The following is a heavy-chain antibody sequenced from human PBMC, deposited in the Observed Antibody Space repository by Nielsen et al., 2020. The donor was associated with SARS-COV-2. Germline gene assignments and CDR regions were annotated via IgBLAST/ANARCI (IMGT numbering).Heavy chain of an antibody. D-gene: IGHD3-10*01. CDR3: ARDADYHGLGTLDY. V-gene: IGHV3-48*01. Sequence: GESLKISCAASGFTFSSYSMNWVRQAPGKGLEWVSYISSSSSTIYYADSVKGRFTISRDTSKKTVYLEMNSLRSEDTAVYYCARDADYHGLGTLDYWGQGTLVTVSS. CDR2: ISSSSSTI. CDR1: GFTFSSYS. J-gene: IGHJ4*02.